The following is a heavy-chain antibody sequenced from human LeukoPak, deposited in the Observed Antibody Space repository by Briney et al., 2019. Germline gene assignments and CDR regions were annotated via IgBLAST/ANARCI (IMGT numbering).Heavy chain of an antibody. CDR1: GFTFSSYP. D-gene: IGHD4-11*01. CDR3: ARDARPMTTVTTFDY. Sequence: GGSLRLSCAASGFTFSSYPMSWVRQAPGKGLEWVSGISGSGGSTYYADSVKGRFTISRDNSKNTLYLQMNSLRAEDTAVYYCARDARPMTTVTTFDYWGQGTLVTVSS. J-gene: IGHJ4*02. CDR2: ISGSGGST. V-gene: IGHV3-23*01.